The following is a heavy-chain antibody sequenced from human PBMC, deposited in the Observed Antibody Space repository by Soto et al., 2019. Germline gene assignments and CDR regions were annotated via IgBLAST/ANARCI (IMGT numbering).Heavy chain of an antibody. Sequence: ASETLSLTCTVSGGSVSSGSYYWSWIRQPPGKGLEWIGYIYYSGSTNYNPSLKSRVTISVDTSKNQFSLKLSSVTAADTAVYYRARVYYDILTGYYIQYFDYWGQGTLVTVSS. V-gene: IGHV4-61*01. CDR3: ARVYYDILTGYYIQYFDY. D-gene: IGHD3-9*01. CDR2: IYYSGST. CDR1: GGSVSSGSYY. J-gene: IGHJ4*02.